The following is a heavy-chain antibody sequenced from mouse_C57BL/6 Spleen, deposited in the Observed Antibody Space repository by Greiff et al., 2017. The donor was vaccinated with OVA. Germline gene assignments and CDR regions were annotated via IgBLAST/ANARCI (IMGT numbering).Heavy chain of an antibody. CDR1: GYAFSSYW. CDR3: ARGWILLSYFDY. Sequence: VQLQQSGAELVKPGASVKISCKASGYAFSSYWMNWVKQRPGKGLEWIGQIYPGDGDTNYNGKFKGKATLTADKSSSTAYMQLSSLTSEDSAVYFCARGWILLSYFDYWGQGTTLTVSS. J-gene: IGHJ2*01. D-gene: IGHD2-3*01. V-gene: IGHV1-80*01. CDR2: IYPGDGDT.